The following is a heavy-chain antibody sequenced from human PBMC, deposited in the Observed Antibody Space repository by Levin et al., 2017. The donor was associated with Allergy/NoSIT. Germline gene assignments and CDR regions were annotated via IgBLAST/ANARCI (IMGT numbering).Heavy chain of an antibody. D-gene: IGHD6-19*01. CDR2: ISTNGGTT. CDR1: GFTFSNYA. J-gene: IGHJ4*02. Sequence: LSLTCAASGFTFSNYAMHWVRQAPGKGLEYISAISTNGGTTYYGNSVKGRFTTSRDNSKNTLYLQMDSLRAEDMAVYYCVRRESSGWYYYWGQGTLVSVSS. V-gene: IGHV3-64*01. CDR3: VRRESSGWYYY.